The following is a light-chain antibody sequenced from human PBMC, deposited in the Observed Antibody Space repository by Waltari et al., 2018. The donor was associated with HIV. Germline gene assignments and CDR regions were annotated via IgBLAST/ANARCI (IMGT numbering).Light chain of an antibody. J-gene: IGLJ3*02. CDR1: DIGSKS. Sequence: YVLTQPPSVSEAPGKTARITCGGSDIGSKSVHGYQQKPGQAPVQVIYYDNDRPSGIPERFSGSNSGNTATLTISRVEAGDEADYFCQVWDSETDHWVFGGGTKLTVL. CDR2: YDN. CDR3: QVWDSETDHWV. V-gene: IGLV3-21*04.